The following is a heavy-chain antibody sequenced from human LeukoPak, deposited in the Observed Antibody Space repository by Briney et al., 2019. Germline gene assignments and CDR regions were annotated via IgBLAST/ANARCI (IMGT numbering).Heavy chain of an antibody. CDR2: ISYDGSNK. CDR3: AKGVDYGDYALLDY. Sequence: PGRSLRLSCAASGFTFSSYGMHWVRQAPGKGLEWVAVISYDGSNKYYADSVKGRFTISRDNSKNTLYLQMNSLRAEDTAVYYCAKGVDYGDYALLDYWGQGTLATVSS. D-gene: IGHD4-17*01. V-gene: IGHV3-30*18. J-gene: IGHJ4*02. CDR1: GFTFSSYG.